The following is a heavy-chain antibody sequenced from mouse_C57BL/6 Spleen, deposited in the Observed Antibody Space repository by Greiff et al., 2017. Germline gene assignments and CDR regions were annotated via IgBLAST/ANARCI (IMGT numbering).Heavy chain of an antibody. D-gene: IGHD1-1*01. J-gene: IGHJ4*01. CDR2: IDPSDSYT. CDR1: GYTFTSYW. CDR3: ARGKITTVVDYAMDY. Sequence: VQLQQSGAELVMPGASVKLSCKASGYTFTSYWMHWVKQGPGQGLEWIGEIDPSDSYTNYNQKFKGKSTLTVDKSSSTAYMQLSSLTSEDSAVYYCARGKITTVVDYAMDYWGQGTSVTVSS. V-gene: IGHV1-69*01.